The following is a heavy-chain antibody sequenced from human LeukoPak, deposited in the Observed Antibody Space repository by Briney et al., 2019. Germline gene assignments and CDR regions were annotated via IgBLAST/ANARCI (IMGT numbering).Heavy chain of an antibody. D-gene: IGHD4-17*01. Sequence: GGSLRLSCAASGLTFSSYAMHWVRQAPGKGLEWVAVISYDGSNKYYADSVKGRFTISRDNSKNTLYLQMNSLRAEDTAVYYCAGDNGDYDAFDIWGQGTVVTVSS. V-gene: IGHV3-30*04. CDR1: GLTFSSYA. CDR2: ISYDGSNK. J-gene: IGHJ3*02. CDR3: AGDNGDYDAFDI.